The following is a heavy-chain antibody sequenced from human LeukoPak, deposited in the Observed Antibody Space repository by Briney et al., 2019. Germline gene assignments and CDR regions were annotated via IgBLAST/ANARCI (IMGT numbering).Heavy chain of an antibody. J-gene: IGHJ4*02. CDR2: ISHDAGQQ. CDR3: ARDLRWRQCDY. Sequence: GGSLRLSCTASGFAFNSYSMYWVRQAPGKELEWVAFISHDAGQQYYADSVKGRITISRDSSMNTLYLQMSSLRVEDTAVYYCARDLRWRQCDYWGQGTLVTVSS. V-gene: IGHV3-30*04. CDR1: GFAFNSYS. D-gene: IGHD1-1*01.